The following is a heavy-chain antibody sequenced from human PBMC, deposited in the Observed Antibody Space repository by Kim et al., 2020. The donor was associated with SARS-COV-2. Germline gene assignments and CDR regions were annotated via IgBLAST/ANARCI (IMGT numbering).Heavy chain of an antibody. Sequence: GGSLRLSCAASGFTFSSYGMHWVRQAPGKGLEWVAVISYDGSNKYYADSVKGRFTISRDNSKNTLYLQMNSLRAEDTAVYYCAKDPHIVVVPAAMAFDY. J-gene: IGHJ4*01. D-gene: IGHD2-2*01. V-gene: IGHV3-30*18. CDR2: ISYDGSNK. CDR1: GFTFSSYG. CDR3: AKDPHIVVVPAAMAFDY.